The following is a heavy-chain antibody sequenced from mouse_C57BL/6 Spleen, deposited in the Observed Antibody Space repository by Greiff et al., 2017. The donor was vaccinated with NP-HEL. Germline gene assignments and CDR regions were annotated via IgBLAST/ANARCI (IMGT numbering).Heavy chain of an antibody. V-gene: IGHV1-54*01. J-gene: IGHJ3*01. D-gene: IGHD3-1*01. CDR2: INPGSGGT. Sequence: VQLQQSGAELVRPGTSVKVSCKASGYAFTNYLIEWVKQRPGQGLEWVGVINPGSGGTNYNEKFKGKAKLTADKSSSPAYMQLSSLTSEDSEVYFCARSGGSEKLAYWGQGTLVTVSA. CDR3: ARSGGSEKLAY. CDR1: GYAFTNYL.